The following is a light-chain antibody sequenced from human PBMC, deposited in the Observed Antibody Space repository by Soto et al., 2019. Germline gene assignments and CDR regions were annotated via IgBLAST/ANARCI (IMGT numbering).Light chain of an antibody. CDR1: QDISNS. CDR2: ATS. V-gene: IGKV1-27*01. CDR3: QNYNSAPLT. J-gene: IGKJ4*01. Sequence: DIQMTQSPSSLSASIGDSVTITCRASQDISNSLAWYQHKPGKVPKVLIYATSILQSGVPARFSGSGSGTDFTLTISSLQPEDVATYYCQNYNSAPLTFGGGTKVEI.